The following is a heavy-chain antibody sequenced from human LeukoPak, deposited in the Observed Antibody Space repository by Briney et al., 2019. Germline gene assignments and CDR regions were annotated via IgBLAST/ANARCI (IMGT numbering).Heavy chain of an antibody. V-gene: IGHV3-30*04. CDR3: ARAPEGLDTARYFDY. CDR1: GFTFSSYA. CDR2: ISYDGSNK. Sequence: GGSLRLSCAASGFTFSSYAMHWVRQAPGKGLEWVAVISYDGSNKYYADSVKGRFTISRDNSKNTLYLQMNSLRAEDTAVYYCARAPEGLDTARYFDYWGQGTLVTVSS. J-gene: IGHJ4*02. D-gene: IGHD5-18*01.